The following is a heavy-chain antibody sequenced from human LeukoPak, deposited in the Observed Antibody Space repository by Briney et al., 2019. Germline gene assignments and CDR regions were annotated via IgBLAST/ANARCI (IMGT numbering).Heavy chain of an antibody. D-gene: IGHD2-2*01. J-gene: IGHJ4*02. CDR1: GGSIDSYY. CDR2: IYYTGST. V-gene: IGHV4-59*01. Sequence: SETLSLTCTVSGGSIDSYYWSWIRQPPGKGPEWIGYIYYTGSTEYHPSLKSRVTISLDTSKNQFSLKLTSVTAADTAVYYCARVYQSAEYYFDYWGQGNLVSVSS. CDR3: ARVYQSAEYYFDY.